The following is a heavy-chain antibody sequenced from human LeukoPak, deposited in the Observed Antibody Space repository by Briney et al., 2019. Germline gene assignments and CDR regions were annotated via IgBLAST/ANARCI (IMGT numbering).Heavy chain of an antibody. Sequence: GGSLRLSCAASGFTFSSYGMHLVRQAPGKGLEWVAFIRYDGSNKYYADSVKGRFTISRDNSKNTLYLQMNSLRAEDTAVYYCAKDLVAARPSWFDPWGQGTLVTVSS. CDR2: IRYDGSNK. V-gene: IGHV3-30*02. D-gene: IGHD6-6*01. CDR1: GFTFSSYG. J-gene: IGHJ5*02. CDR3: AKDLVAARPSWFDP.